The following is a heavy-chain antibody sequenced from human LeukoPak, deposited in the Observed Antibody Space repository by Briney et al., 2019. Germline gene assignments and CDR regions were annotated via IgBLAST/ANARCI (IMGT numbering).Heavy chain of an antibody. CDR3: AKKGATTGDFDY. J-gene: IGHJ4*02. D-gene: IGHD1-26*01. V-gene: IGHV3-23*01. CDR1: EFDFTSHA. CDR2: ISISGTKT. Sequence: GGSLRLSCAASEFDFTSHAMTWVRQAPGKGLEWVSAISISGTKTYYADSVKGRFTISRDNSKNTLYLQMNSLRVEDTAVYYCAKKGATTGDFDYWGQGTLVTVSS.